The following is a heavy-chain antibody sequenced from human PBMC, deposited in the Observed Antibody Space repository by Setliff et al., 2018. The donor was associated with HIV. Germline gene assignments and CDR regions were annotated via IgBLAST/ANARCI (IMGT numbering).Heavy chain of an antibody. CDR3: ARDVEHMMDV. CDR1: GYTFTNYD. CDR2: ISTYSDET. Sequence: ASVKVSCKASGYTFTNYDINWVRQAPGQGLEWMGWISTYSDETSYAQRLQGRVTMTTDTSTSTAYMELRRLTFDDTAVYYCARDVEHMMDVWGQGTTVTVSS. J-gene: IGHJ6*02. V-gene: IGHV1-18*01.